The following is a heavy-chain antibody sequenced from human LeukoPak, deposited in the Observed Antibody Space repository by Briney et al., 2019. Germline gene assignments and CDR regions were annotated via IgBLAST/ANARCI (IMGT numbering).Heavy chain of an antibody. V-gene: IGHV4-59*12. Sequence: SETLSLTCTVSGGSISSYYWNWIRQPPGKGLEWIGYIYYSGSTDYNPSLKSRVTISVDTSKNQFSLNLTSVTAADTAVYYCAKDYDILTGYYEGGEDFDYWGQGTLATVSS. D-gene: IGHD3-9*01. J-gene: IGHJ4*02. CDR1: GGSISSYY. CDR2: IYYSGST. CDR3: AKDYDILTGYYEGGEDFDY.